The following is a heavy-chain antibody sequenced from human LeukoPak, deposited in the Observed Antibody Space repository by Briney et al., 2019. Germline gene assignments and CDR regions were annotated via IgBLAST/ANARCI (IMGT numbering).Heavy chain of an antibody. V-gene: IGHV1-8*01. CDR1: EYTFISYD. J-gene: IGHJ6*02. D-gene: IGHD1-26*01. CDR3: ARGPLSGSYSGGYYYYGMDV. CDR2: MNPNSGNT. Sequence: ASVKVSCKASEYTFISYDINWVRQATGQGLEWMGWMNPNSGNTGYAQKFQGRVTMTRNTSISTAYMELSSLRSEDTAVYYCARGPLSGSYSGGYYYYGMDVWGQGTTVTVSS.